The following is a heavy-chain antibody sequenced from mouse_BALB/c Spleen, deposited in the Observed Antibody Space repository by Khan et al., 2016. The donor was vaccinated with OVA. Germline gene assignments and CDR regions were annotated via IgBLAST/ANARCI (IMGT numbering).Heavy chain of an antibody. CDR3: ARFDGSRAFDC. CDR2: IHSSGVT. Sequence: EVQLQESGPDLVKPSQSLSLTCTVTGSSITSAYSWHWVRQFPGNKLEWMGYIHSSGVTNYNPSLKSRVSISRDTSKNQFFLQLNSVTTEDTATYYCARFDGSRAFDCWDQGSTLTVSA. V-gene: IGHV3-1*02. D-gene: IGHD1-1*01. J-gene: IGHJ2*01. CDR1: GSSITSAYS.